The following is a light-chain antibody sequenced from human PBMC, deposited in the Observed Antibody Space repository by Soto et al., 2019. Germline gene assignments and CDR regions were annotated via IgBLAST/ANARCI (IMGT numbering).Light chain of an antibody. CDR1: NSNIGSNT. CDR3: AAWDDSLNGRV. Sequence: QSVLTQPPSASRTPGQRVTISCSGSNSNIGSNTVNWYQQLPGTAPKLLIYRNDQRPSGVPDRFSGSKSGTSASLAISGLQSEDEGDYYCAAWDDSLNGRVFGSGTKLTVL. J-gene: IGLJ3*02. CDR2: RND. V-gene: IGLV1-44*01.